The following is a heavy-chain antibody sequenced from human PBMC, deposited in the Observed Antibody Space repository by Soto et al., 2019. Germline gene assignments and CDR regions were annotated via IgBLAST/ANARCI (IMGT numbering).Heavy chain of an antibody. D-gene: IGHD2-15*01. Sequence: EVQLVESGGGLVQPGGSLRLSCAASGLTFSNYWMYWVRQAPGKGLEWVSRINSDGSVSSYADSVKGRLTISRDKVKNPLYLQMDSLRAQDTAVYYCARGDCVGGTCDSLAGSFYYHMDIWGKGPTLTVFS. CDR2: INSDGSVS. V-gene: IGHV3-74*02. CDR3: ARGDCVGGTCDSLAGSFYYHMDI. J-gene: IGHJ6*03. CDR1: GLTFSNYW.